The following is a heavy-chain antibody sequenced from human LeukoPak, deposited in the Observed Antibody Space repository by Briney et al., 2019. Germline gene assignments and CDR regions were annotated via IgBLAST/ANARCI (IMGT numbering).Heavy chain of an antibody. Sequence: PSETLSLTCAVYGGSFSGYYWSWIRQPPGKGPEWIGEINHSGSTNYNPSLKSRVTISVDKSKNQFSLKLSSVTAADTAVYYCARGSGAVPLAFDYWGQGTLVTVSS. CDR2: INHSGST. V-gene: IGHV4-34*01. CDR3: ARGSGAVPLAFDY. J-gene: IGHJ4*02. CDR1: GGSFSGYY. D-gene: IGHD3-10*01.